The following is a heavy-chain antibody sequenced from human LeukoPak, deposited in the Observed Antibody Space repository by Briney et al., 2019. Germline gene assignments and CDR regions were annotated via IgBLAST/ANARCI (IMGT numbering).Heavy chain of an antibody. J-gene: IGHJ6*02. D-gene: IGHD1-26*01. CDR2: NRNNEDGSTA. CDR1: GFKCSDHY. CDR3: VRSGTPTQPDFPFNAMDV. V-gene: IGHV3-72*01. Sequence: GGSLRLSCTASGFKCSDHYMDWVRQAPGKGLEWLGRNRNNEDGSTAPYAASVKGRFAISSDASKNSLFLQMNSLTIDDTAVYYCVRSGTPTQPDFPFNAMDVWGQGTAVIVSS.